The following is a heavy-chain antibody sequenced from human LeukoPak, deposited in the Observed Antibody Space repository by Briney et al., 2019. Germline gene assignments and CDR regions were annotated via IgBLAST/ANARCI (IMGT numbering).Heavy chain of an antibody. CDR1: AYTFTGYY. D-gene: IGHD3-10*01. CDR3: ARDQSWFDAFDI. V-gene: IGHV1-2*02. J-gene: IGHJ3*02. CDR2: INPNSGGT. Sequence: ASVKVSCKASAYTFTGYYMHWVRQAPGQGLEWMGWINPNSGGTNYAQKFQGRVTMTRDTSISTAYMELSRLRSEDTAVYYCARDQSWFDAFDIWGQGTMVTVSS.